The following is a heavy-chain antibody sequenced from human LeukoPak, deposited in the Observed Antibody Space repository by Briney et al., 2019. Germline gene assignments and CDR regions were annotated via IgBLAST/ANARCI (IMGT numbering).Heavy chain of an antibody. CDR1: GFTFSAYS. CDR3: ARGGFNMVREVIIPSNSYYYYMDI. D-gene: IGHD3-10*01. CDR2: ITSGDFV. J-gene: IGHJ6*03. Sequence: GGSLRLSCAVSGFTFSAYSMNWVRQAPGKGLEWVSSITSGDFVYFADSLKGRFTISRDNAKSSLYLQMNSLRAEDTAVYYCARGGFNMVREVIIPSNSYYYYMDIWGKGTTVTVSS. V-gene: IGHV3-21*01.